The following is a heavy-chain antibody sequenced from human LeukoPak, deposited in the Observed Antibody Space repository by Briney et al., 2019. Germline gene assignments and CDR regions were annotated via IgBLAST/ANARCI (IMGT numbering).Heavy chain of an antibody. J-gene: IGHJ6*02. CDR2: IKPDGSEK. CDR1: AFTFRTCW. D-gene: IGHD1-26*01. Sequence: GGSLRLSCAASAFTFRTCWMSWVRQAPGKGLEWVAMIKPDGSEKYYVDSVKGLFTISRDNAKNSLYLQMTSLRAEDTAVYYCTRDASGETASGPRMDVWGQGTTVAVSS. CDR3: TRDASGETASGPRMDV. V-gene: IGHV3-7*05.